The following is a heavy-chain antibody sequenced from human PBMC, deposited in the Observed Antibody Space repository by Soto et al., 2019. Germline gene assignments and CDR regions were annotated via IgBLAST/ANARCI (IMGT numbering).Heavy chain of an antibody. V-gene: IGHV3-30-3*01. J-gene: IGHJ6*02. CDR1: GFTFSSYA. CDR3: ARIGEGELRPYYYYGMDV. D-gene: IGHD1-7*01. Sequence: GGSLRLSCTASGFTFSSYAMHWVRQAPGKGLEWVAVISYDGSNKYYADSVKGRFTIPRDNSKNTLYLQMNSLRAEDTAVYYCARIGEGELRPYYYYGMDVWGQGTTVTVSS. CDR2: ISYDGSNK.